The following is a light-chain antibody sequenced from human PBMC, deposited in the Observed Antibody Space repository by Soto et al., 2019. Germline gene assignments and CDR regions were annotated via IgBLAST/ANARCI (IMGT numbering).Light chain of an antibody. CDR3: SSYTSSNTYV. CDR2: DVS. V-gene: IGLV2-14*03. J-gene: IGLJ1*01. CDR1: SREVGGYNY. Sequence: QSVLTQPASLSGSPGQSITISCTGTSREVGGYNYVSWYQHHPGKVPQLMIYDVSNRPSGVSNRFSGSKSGNTASLTISGLQAEDEADYYCSSYTSSNTYVFGTGTKVTVL.